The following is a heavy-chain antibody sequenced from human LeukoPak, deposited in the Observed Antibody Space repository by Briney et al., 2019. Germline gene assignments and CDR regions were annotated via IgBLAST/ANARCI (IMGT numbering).Heavy chain of an antibody. V-gene: IGHV3-23*01. D-gene: IGHD3-10*01. CDR1: GFTFSSYA. CDR2: ISGSGATT. J-gene: IGHJ4*02. Sequence: PGGSLRLSCAASGFTFSSYAMSWVRQAPGKGLEWVSSISGSGATTYYADSVKGRFTISRDNSENTVYLQINSLTGDDTAVYYCAGGSGGSITIDSWGQGSLVTVSS. CDR3: AGGSGGSITIDS.